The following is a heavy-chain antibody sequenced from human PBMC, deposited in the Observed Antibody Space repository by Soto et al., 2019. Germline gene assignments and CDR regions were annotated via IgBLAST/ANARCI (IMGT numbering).Heavy chain of an antibody. V-gene: IGHV1-69*13. CDR1: GGTFSSYA. D-gene: IGHD3-3*01. CDR2: IIPIFGTA. J-gene: IGHJ6*02. Sequence: SVKVSCKASGGTFSSYAISWVRQAPGQGLEWMGGIIPIFGTANYAQKFQGRVTITADESTSTAYMELSSLRSEDTAVYYCARVSLRFLEPHSSYYYGMDVWGQGTTVTVSS. CDR3: ARVSLRFLEPHSSYYYGMDV.